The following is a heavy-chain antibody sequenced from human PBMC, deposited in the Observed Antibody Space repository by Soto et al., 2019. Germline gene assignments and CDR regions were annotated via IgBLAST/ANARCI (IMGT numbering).Heavy chain of an antibody. Sequence: SVKVSCKASGGTFSSNTISWVLQAPGQGLEWMGRIIPILGIANYAQKFQGRVTITADKSTSTAYMELSSLRSEDTAVYYCARDRGDYEGLVPYSFDHWGQGTLVTVSS. J-gene: IGHJ4*02. CDR1: GGTFSSNT. D-gene: IGHD4-17*01. CDR2: IIPILGIA. V-gene: IGHV1-69*04. CDR3: ARDRGDYEGLVPYSFDH.